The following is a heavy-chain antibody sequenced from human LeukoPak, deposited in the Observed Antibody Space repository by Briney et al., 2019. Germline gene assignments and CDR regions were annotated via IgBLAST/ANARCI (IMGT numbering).Heavy chain of an antibody. CDR1: GCTFTSYG. CDR2: ISAFNGNT. Sequence: VGSVKVSCKASGCTFTSYGICWVRQAPGQGLEWMGWISAFNGNTNYAQKLQGRVTMTTDTSTSTAYKELRSLRSDDTAVYYCARDYYDSSGYLLYYYYYYMDVWGKGTTVAVSS. J-gene: IGHJ6*03. D-gene: IGHD3-22*01. V-gene: IGHV1-18*01. CDR3: ARDYYDSSGYLLYYYYYYMDV.